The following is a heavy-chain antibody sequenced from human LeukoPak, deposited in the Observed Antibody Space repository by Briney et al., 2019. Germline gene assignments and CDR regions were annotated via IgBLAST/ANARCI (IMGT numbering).Heavy chain of an antibody. D-gene: IGHD5-18*01. V-gene: IGHV3-23*01. Sequence: GGSLRLSCAASGFTFSSYAMSWVRQAPGKGLEWVSGFSGSGGNTYYAAPVKGRFTISRDITKNTLYLQMNSLRAEDTAVYYCARDLDTAMVWDYWGQGTLVTVSS. CDR1: GFTFSSYA. CDR3: ARDLDTAMVWDY. J-gene: IGHJ4*02. CDR2: FSGSGGNT.